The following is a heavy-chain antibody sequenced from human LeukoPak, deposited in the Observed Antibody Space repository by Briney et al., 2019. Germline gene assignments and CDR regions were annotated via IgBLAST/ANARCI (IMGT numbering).Heavy chain of an antibody. CDR2: ISSSGSTI. CDR1: GFTSSDYY. J-gene: IGHJ4*02. Sequence: GGSLRLSCAASGFTSSDYYMSWIRQAPGKGLEWVSYISSSGSTIYYADSVKGRFTISRDNAKNSLYLQMNSLRAEDTAVYYCARVFTGVQSFGGYFDYWGQGTLVTVSS. V-gene: IGHV3-11*04. CDR3: ARVFTGVQSFGGYFDY. D-gene: IGHD1-1*01.